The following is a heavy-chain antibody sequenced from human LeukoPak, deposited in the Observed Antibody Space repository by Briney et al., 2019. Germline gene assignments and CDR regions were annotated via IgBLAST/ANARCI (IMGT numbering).Heavy chain of an antibody. CDR1: TFTVASNY. CDR2: IYQGGST. CDR3: ARVPDVYNHVFEN. D-gene: IGHD5-24*01. J-gene: IGHJ4*02. V-gene: IGHV3-53*01. Sequence: GGSLRLSCAVSTFTVASNYMSWVRQTPGKGLVWVSDIYQGGSTYYSDSVKGRFTISRDISKNTLHLQMNNLRVDDTAVYYCARVPDVYNHVFENWGQGTLVTVS.